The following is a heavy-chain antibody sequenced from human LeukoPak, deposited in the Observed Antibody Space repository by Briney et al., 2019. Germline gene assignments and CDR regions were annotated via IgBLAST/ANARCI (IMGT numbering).Heavy chain of an antibody. D-gene: IGHD3-10*01. V-gene: IGHV4-34*01. CDR2: INHSGST. J-gene: IGHJ5*02. CDR3: ARGRNYYGSGSWRWFDP. CDR1: GGSFSGYY. Sequence: SETLSLTCAVYGGSFSGYYWSWIRQPPGKGLEWIGEINHSGSTNYNPSLKSRVTISVDTSKNQFSLKLSSVTAADTAVYYCARGRNYYGSGSWRWFDPRGQGTLVTVSS.